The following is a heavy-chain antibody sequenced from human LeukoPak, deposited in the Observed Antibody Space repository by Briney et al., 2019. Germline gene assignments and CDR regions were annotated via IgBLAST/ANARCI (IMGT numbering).Heavy chain of an antibody. V-gene: IGHV3-13*01. J-gene: IGHJ4*02. CDR2: IDTAGDT. CDR1: GFTFSSYD. CDR3: ARDLYGSGRYQRDY. Sequence: PGGSLRLSCAASGFTFSSYDMHWVRQAIGKGLEWVSAIDTAGDTYYPGSVKGRFTISRENAKNSLYLQMNSLRAGDTAVYYCARDLYGSGRYQRDYWGQGTLVTVSS. D-gene: IGHD3-10*01.